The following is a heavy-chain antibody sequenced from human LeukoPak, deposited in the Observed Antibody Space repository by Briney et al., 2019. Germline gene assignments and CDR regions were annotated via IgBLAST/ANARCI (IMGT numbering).Heavy chain of an antibody. CDR3: ARGGGWSPYYFDY. CDR1: GGSISSYY. Sequence: SETLSLTCTVSGGSISSYYWSWLRQPPGKGLEWIGYSGSTNYNPSLKSRVSISVDTSKNQFSLKLSSVTAADTAVYYCARGGGWSPYYFDYWGQGTLVTVSS. V-gene: IGHV4-59*01. CDR2: SGST. J-gene: IGHJ4*02. D-gene: IGHD6-19*01.